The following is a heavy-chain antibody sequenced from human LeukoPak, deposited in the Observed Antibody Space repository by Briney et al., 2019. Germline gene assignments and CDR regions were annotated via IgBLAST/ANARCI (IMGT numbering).Heavy chain of an antibody. J-gene: IGHJ4*02. Sequence: GSLRLSRAASRVSPISYAMRCVCDAPRRGLEWGSAISGSGGSTYYADSVKGRFNISRDNSKNTLYLQMNSLRAEDTAVYYCAKELRGSYSVYWGQGTLVTVSS. V-gene: IGHV3-23*01. CDR2: ISGSGGST. CDR1: RVSPISYA. CDR3: AKELRGSYSVY. D-gene: IGHD1-26*01.